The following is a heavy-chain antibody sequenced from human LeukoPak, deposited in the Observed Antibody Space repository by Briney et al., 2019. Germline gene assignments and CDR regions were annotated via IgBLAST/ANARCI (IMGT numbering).Heavy chain of an antibody. Sequence: SSETLSLTCAVSGYSISSGYYWGWIRQPPGKGLEWIGRIYHSGSTYYKPSLKSRVTISVDTSKNQFSLKLSSVTAADTAVYYCARQYCSGGSCYIGYWGQGTLVTVSS. CDR2: IYHSGST. CDR3: ARQYCSGGSCYIGY. D-gene: IGHD2-15*01. J-gene: IGHJ4*02. CDR1: GYSISSGYY. V-gene: IGHV4-38-2*01.